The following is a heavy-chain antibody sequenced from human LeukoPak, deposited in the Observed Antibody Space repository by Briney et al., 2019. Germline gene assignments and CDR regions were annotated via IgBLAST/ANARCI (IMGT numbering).Heavy chain of an antibody. D-gene: IGHD3-16*01. V-gene: IGHV3-30*04. CDR1: GITFSGYA. J-gene: IGHJ4*02. CDR3: ARGWGFDY. Sequence: GGSLRLSCAASGITFSGYAMHWVRQAPGKGLEWVAVVSYDGRHKYYADSVKGRFTVSRDNSNNTLYLEMNSLRAEDTAMYYCARGWGFDYWGQGTLVTVSS. CDR2: VSYDGRHK.